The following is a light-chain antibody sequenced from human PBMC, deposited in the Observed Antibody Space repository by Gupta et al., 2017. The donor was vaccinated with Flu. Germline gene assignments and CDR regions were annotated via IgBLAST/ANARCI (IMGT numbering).Light chain of an antibody. Sequence: QSALTQPASVSGPTGQSITISCIGPSSDVGGYNYVSWYQHHPGNAPRLMIYDVRIRPSGVSDRFSGSKSGNTASLTISGLQAEDEADYYCSSYISSATLEYVFGTGTTVTVL. CDR1: SSDVGGYNY. J-gene: IGLJ1*01. CDR2: DVR. CDR3: SSYISSATLEYV. V-gene: IGLV2-14*03.